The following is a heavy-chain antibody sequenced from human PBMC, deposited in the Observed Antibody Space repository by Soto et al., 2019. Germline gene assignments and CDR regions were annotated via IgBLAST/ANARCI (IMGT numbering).Heavy chain of an antibody. CDR3: ARYLGRITGTIDP. J-gene: IGHJ5*02. D-gene: IGHD1-7*01. Sequence: SETVSLTCTFSGGSIISGDYYWSWIRQPPGKGLEWIGYIYYSGSTYYNPSLKSRVTISVDTSKNQFSLKLSSVTAADTAVYYCARYLGRITGTIDPWGQGTLVTVSS. V-gene: IGHV4-30-4*01. CDR1: GGSIISGDYY. CDR2: IYYSGST.